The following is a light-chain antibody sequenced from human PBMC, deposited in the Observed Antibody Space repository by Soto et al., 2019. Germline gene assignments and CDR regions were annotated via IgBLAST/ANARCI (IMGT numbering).Light chain of an antibody. Sequence: QLVLTQPPSASGTPGQRVTISCSGSSSNIGSNTVNWYQQLPGTAPKLLIYSYNQRPSGVPDRFSGSKSGTSASLAISGLQSEDEADFYCAAWDDSLGGPVFGGGTKLTVL. CDR2: SYN. CDR1: SSNIGSNT. CDR3: AAWDDSLGGPV. V-gene: IGLV1-44*01. J-gene: IGLJ2*01.